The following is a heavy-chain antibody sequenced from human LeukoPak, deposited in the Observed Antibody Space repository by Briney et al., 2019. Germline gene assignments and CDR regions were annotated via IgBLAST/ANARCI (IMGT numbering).Heavy chain of an antibody. CDR2: ISSSSTYI. D-gene: IGHD4-17*01. V-gene: IGHV3-21*01. CDR1: GFTFNIYW. Sequence: GGSLRLSCAASGFTFNIYWMNWVRQAPGKGLEWVSSISSSSTYIYYADSVKGRFTISRDNAKNSLYLQMNSLRAEDTAVYYCARGRTDDYGDYFDYWGQGTLVTVSS. J-gene: IGHJ4*02. CDR3: ARGRTDDYGDYFDY.